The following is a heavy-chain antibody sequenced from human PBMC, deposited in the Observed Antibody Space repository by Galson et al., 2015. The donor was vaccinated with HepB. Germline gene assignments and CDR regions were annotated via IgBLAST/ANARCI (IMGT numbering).Heavy chain of an antibody. J-gene: IGHJ2*01. CDR1: GFTFRTFA. V-gene: IGHV3-30*04. D-gene: IGHD3-10*01. CDR3: ARDSFGSGSSSSYWYFDL. Sequence: SLRLSCAASGFTFRTFAMHWVRQAPGKGLEWVAVISYDGRNQYYADSAKGRFTISRDNAQNSLYLQMNSLRDEDTAVYYCARDSFGSGSSSSYWYFDLWGRRGLLTVYS. CDR2: ISYDGRNQ.